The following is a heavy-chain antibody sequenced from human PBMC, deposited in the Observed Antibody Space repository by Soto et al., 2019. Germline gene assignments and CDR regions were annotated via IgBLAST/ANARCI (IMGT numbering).Heavy chain of an antibody. CDR2: TYYRSKWYY. J-gene: IGHJ4*02. Sequence: SQTLSLTCAISVDSVSSSSAAWNWIRQSPSRGLEWLGRTYYRSKWYYDYAVSVKSRITINPDTSKNQFSLKLSSVTAADTAVYYCARRYGSCFDYWGQGTLVTVSS. CDR1: VDSVSSSSAA. CDR3: ARRYGSCFDY. V-gene: IGHV6-1*01. D-gene: IGHD5-18*01.